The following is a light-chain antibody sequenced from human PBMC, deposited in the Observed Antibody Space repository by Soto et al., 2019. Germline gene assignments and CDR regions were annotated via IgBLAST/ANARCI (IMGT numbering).Light chain of an antibody. CDR3: QQRIDWPLT. Sequence: MSQSPATLSVSPGERATLSCRASQSVHNYLAWYQQTPGQAPRLLIYDASTRATGIPARFSGSGSGTDFTLTISSLEPEDFAVYYCQQRIDWPLTFGGGTKVDIK. CDR1: QSVHNY. V-gene: IGKV3-11*01. J-gene: IGKJ4*01. CDR2: DAS.